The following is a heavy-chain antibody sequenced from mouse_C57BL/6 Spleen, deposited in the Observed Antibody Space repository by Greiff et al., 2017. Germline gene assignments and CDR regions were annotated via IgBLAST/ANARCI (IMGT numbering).Heavy chain of an antibody. Sequence: QVQLQQSGPELVQPGASVKISCKASGYAFSSSWMNWVKQRPGKGLEWIGRISPGDGDTNYNGKFKGKATLTADKSSSTAYMQLSSLTSEDSAVYFCARSVDYYGGDYWGQGTTLTVSS. CDR1: GYAFSSSW. CDR3: ARSVDYYGGDY. J-gene: IGHJ2*01. D-gene: IGHD1-2*01. V-gene: IGHV1-82*01. CDR2: ISPGDGDT.